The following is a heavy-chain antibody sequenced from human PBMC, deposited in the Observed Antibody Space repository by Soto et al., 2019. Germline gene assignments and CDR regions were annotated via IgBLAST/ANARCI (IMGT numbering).Heavy chain of an antibody. J-gene: IGHJ6*02. CDR3: ARPDEYSGSSYGRKYYYYGMDV. V-gene: IGHV1-69*01. CDR2: IIPIFGTA. D-gene: IGHD1-26*01. Sequence: QVQLVQSGAEVKKPGSSVKVSCKASGGTFSSYAISWVRQAPGQGLEWMGGIIPIFGTANYAQKFQGRVTITADESTSTAYMELSSLRSEDTDVYYCARPDEYSGSSYGRKYYYYGMDVWGQGTTVTVSS. CDR1: GGTFSSYA.